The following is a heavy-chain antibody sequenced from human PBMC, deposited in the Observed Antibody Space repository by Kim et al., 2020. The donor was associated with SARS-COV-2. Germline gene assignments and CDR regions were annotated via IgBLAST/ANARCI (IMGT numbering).Heavy chain of an antibody. V-gene: IGHV4-61*01. CDR3: ARDSRGDTAMVPAFDY. CDR2: IYYSGST. Sequence: SETLSLTCTVSGGSVSSGSYYWSWIRQPPGKGLEWIGYIYYSGSTNYNPSLKSRVTISVDTSKNQFSLKLSSVTAADTAVYYCARDSRGDTAMVPAFDYWGQGTLVTVSS. D-gene: IGHD5-18*01. J-gene: IGHJ4*02. CDR1: GGSVSSGSYY.